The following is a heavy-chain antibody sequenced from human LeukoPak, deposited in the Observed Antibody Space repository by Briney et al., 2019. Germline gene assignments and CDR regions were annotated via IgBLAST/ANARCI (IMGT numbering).Heavy chain of an antibody. D-gene: IGHD5-12*01. CDR3: TTDGEMGGYGFDY. V-gene: IGHV3-15*01. CDR2: IKSKTDGGTT. Sequence: WIRQPPGKGLEWVGRIKSKTDGGTTDYAAPVKGRFTISRDDSKNTLYLQMNSLKTEDTAVYYCTTDGEMGGYGFDYWGQGTLVTVSS. J-gene: IGHJ4*02.